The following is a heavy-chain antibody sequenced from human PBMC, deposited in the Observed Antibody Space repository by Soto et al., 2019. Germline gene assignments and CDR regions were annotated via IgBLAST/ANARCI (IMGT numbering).Heavy chain of an antibody. Sequence: PGPPVKVSCKASGYTFTSYDINWVRQATGQGLEWMGWMNPNSGNTGYAQKFQGRVTMTRNTSISTAYMELSSLRSEDTAVYYCARGGIGGFYDFWSGYGSRDGMDVWGQGTTVTVSS. CDR1: GYTFTSYD. D-gene: IGHD3-3*01. CDR3: ARGGIGGFYDFWSGYGSRDGMDV. V-gene: IGHV1-8*01. CDR2: MNPNSGNT. J-gene: IGHJ6*02.